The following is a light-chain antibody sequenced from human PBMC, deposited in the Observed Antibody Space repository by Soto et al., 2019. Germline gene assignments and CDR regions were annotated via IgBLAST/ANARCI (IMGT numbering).Light chain of an antibody. V-gene: IGKV3-11*01. CDR3: QQRSNRPRFT. CDR1: QSVDNY. J-gene: IGKJ3*01. CDR2: DVS. Sequence: EIVLTQSPATLSLSPGERTTLSCRASQSVDNYLAWYQQKPGQAPRLLIYDVSNRATGTPARFSGSGSGTDFSLRISSLEPEDVAVYYCQQRSNRPRFTFGPGTKVDIK.